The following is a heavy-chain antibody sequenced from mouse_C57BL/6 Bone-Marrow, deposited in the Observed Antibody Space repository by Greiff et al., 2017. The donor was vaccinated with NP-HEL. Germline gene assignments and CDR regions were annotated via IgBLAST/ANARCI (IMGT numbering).Heavy chain of an antibody. D-gene: IGHD1-1*01. CDR1: GYTFTSYW. CDR2: IHPNSGST. Sequence: QVQLQQPGAELVKPGASVKLSCKASGYTFTSYWMHWVKQRPGQGLEWIGMIHPNSGSTNYNEKFKSKATLTVDKSSSTAYMQLSSLTSEDSAVYYCASNYGSSLAWFAYWGQGTLVTVSA. J-gene: IGHJ3*01. V-gene: IGHV1-64*01. CDR3: ASNYGSSLAWFAY.